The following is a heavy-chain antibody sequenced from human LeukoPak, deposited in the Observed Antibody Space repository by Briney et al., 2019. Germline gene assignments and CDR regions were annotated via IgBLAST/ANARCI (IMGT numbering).Heavy chain of an antibody. CDR2: INSDGSST. D-gene: IGHD5-18*01. CDR1: GFRFISYW. CDR3: AREDTALAHFGMDV. J-gene: IGHJ6*02. Sequence: PGGSLRLSCAASGFRFISYWMHWVRQAPGKGLVWVSRINSDGSSTTYADPVKGRFTISRDNAKNTLYLQMNSLRAEDTAVYYCAREDTALAHFGMDVWGQGTTVTVSS. V-gene: IGHV3-74*01.